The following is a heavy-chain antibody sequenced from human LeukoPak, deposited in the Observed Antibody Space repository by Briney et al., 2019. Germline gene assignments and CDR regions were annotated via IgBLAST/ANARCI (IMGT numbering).Heavy chain of an antibody. J-gene: IGHJ4*02. V-gene: IGHV3-7*01. CDR1: GFTISSYW. CDR3: ARRRGSYCFDY. Sequence: GGSLGLSCAASGFTISSYWMTWVRQAPGQGLEWVAEIKQDGSEKNYVDSVRGRFTISRDNAKNSLYLQMNSLRAEDMAVYYCARRRGSYCFDYWGQGTLVTVSS. CDR2: IKQDGSEK. D-gene: IGHD1-26*01.